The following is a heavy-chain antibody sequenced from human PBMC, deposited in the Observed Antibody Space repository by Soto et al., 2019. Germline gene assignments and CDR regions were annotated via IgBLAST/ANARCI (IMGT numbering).Heavy chain of an antibody. J-gene: IGHJ4*02. V-gene: IGHV4-38-2*02. Sequence: SSETLSLTCAVSGYSISSGYYWGWIRQPPGKGLEWIGSIYHSGSTYYNPSLKSRVTISVDTSKNQFSLKLSSVTAADTAVYYCARDGVVVAAKTFFDYWGQGTLVTSPQ. CDR1: GYSISSGYY. D-gene: IGHD2-15*01. CDR3: ARDGVVVAAKTFFDY. CDR2: IYHSGST.